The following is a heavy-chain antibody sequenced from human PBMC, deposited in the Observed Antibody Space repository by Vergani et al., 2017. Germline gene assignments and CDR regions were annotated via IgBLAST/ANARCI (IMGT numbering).Heavy chain of an antibody. CDR1: GYTFTSYD. J-gene: IGHJ4*02. CDR2: MNPNSGNT. D-gene: IGHD6-13*01. V-gene: IGHV1-8*01. CDR3: AREGTAAAGTRLIDY. Sequence: QMQLVQSGAEVKKTGSSVKVSCKASGYTFTSYDINWVRQATGQGLEWMGWMNPNSGNTGYAQKFQGRVTMTRNTSISTAYMELSSLRSEDTAVYYCAREGTAAAGTRLIDYWGQGTLVTVSS.